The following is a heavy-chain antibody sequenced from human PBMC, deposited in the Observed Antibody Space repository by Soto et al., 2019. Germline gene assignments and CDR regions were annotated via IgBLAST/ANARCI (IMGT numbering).Heavy chain of an antibody. CDR3: SRCRPESSHSYAVDY. CDR2: IYYSGST. CDR1: GGSISSYY. Sequence: QVQLQESGPGLVKPSETLSLTCTVSGGSISSYYWSWIRQPPGKGLEWIGYIYYSGSTNYNPSLKSRVTISVDTSKNQFSLKLSSVTAADTAVYYCSRCRPESSHSYAVDYWGQGTLVTVSS. D-gene: IGHD5-18*01. V-gene: IGHV4-59*08. J-gene: IGHJ4*02.